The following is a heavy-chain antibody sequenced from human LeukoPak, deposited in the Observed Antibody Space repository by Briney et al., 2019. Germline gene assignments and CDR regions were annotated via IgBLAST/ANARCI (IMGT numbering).Heavy chain of an antibody. CDR3: AREVGKSYYYYYMDV. CDR2: IYDSEST. D-gene: IGHD1-14*01. CDR1: RGSMSSSNYY. V-gene: IGHV4-39*07. Sequence: SETLSLTCTVPRGSMSSSNYYWGWIRQPPGKGLEWLGSIYDSESTYYNPSLKSRVTISVDTSKTQFSLKLNSVTAADTAVYYCAREVGKSYYYYYMDVWGRGTTVTVSS. J-gene: IGHJ6*03.